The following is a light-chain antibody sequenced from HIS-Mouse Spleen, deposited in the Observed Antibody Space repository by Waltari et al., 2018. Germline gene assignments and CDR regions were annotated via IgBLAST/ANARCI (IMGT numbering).Light chain of an antibody. CDR2: EGS. J-gene: IGLJ3*02. CDR1: SSDVGSYNL. V-gene: IGLV2-23*03. CDR3: CSYAGSSTFERV. Sequence: QSALTQPASVSGSPGPSITISCTGTSSDVGSYNLVSWYQQHPGKAPKLMTYEGSKRPSGVSNRFSGSKSGNTASLTISGLQAEDEADYYCCSYAGSSTFERVFGGGTKLTVL.